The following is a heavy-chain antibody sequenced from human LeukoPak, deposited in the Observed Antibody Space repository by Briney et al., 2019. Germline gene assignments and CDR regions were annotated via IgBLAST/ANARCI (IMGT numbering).Heavy chain of an antibody. D-gene: IGHD4-17*01. J-gene: IGHJ6*02. CDR2: MNPNSGNT. CDR1: GYTFTSYD. CDR3: ARVGVWRPTVSYYYYYGMDV. V-gene: IGHV1-8*01. Sequence: ASVKVSCKASGYTFTSYDINWVRQATGQGLEWMGWMNPNSGNTGYAQKFQGRVTMTRNTSISTAYMELSSLRSEDTAVYYCARVGVWRPTVSYYYYYGMDVWGQGTTVTVSS.